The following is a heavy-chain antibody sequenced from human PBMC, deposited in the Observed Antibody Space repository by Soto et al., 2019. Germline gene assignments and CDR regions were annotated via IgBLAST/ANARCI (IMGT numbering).Heavy chain of an antibody. J-gene: IGHJ4*02. CDR1: AFKFSDYY. CDR3: ARAPDCGEGSCYRHFDL. CDR2: ISGSGDVI. D-gene: IGHD2-15*01. Sequence: QVQLVESGGGLVKPGGSLRLSCAASAFKFSDYYMSWVRQAPGKGLEWVSYISGSGDVIYYADSVKGRFTSSRDNDKKSVHLQMDTLRAEDTALYYCARAPDCGEGSCYRHFDLWGQGTRVAVSS. V-gene: IGHV3-11*01.